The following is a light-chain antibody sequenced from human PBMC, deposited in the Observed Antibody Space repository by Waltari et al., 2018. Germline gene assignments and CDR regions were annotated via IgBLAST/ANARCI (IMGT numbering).Light chain of an antibody. CDR3: SSHTGTCV. CDR1: SSDVGRYKY. Sequence: QSALTQPASVSGSPGQSITISCTGISSDVGRYKYVSWFQQHPGKAPKLISYDVNKRPPGDAKRFSGSKSGNTASLTIAGLQAEDEADYYCSSHTGTCVFGTGTKVTVL. J-gene: IGLJ1*01. CDR2: DVN. V-gene: IGLV2-14*01.